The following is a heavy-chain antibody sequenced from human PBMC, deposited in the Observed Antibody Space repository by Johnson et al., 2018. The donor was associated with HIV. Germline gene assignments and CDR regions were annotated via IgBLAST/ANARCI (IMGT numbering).Heavy chain of an antibody. J-gene: IGHJ3*01. CDR1: GFTFSDYY. V-gene: IGHV3-11*04. D-gene: IGHD6-6*01. CDR2: INSGGNTI. CDR3: ASEVEYSPLGGV. Sequence: QVQLVESGGGLVKPGGSLRLSCAASGFTFSDYYMNWIRQAPGKGLEWVASINSGGNTIYYADPVKGRFTISRDNAKRSLSLQMNSLRADDTAGYYCASEVEYSPLGGVWGQGTVVTVSS.